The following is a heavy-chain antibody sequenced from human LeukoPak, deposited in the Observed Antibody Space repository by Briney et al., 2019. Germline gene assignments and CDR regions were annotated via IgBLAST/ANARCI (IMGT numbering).Heavy chain of an antibody. CDR3: AKGPLTYYYYYMDV. Sequence: PGGSLRLSCAASGFTFSSYGMHWVRQAPGKGLEWVAFIRYDGSNKYYADSVKGRFTISRDNSKNTLYLQMNSLRAEDTAVYYCAKGPLTYYYYYMDVWGKGTTVTVSS. CDR1: GFTFSSYG. CDR2: IRYDGSNK. J-gene: IGHJ6*03. V-gene: IGHV3-30*02.